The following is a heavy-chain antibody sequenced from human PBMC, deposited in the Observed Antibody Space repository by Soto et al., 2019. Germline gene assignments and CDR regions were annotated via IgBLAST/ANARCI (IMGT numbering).Heavy chain of an antibody. Sequence: SETLSLTCAVSGYSISSGNYWAWIRQPPGRGLEWIGSLYHIGSTHYNSSLKSRVSMSVDTSKNQFSLKLSSVTAADTAVYYCVRGVAAGADYGMDVWGQGTTVTVSS. V-gene: IGHV4-38-2*01. D-gene: IGHD6-13*01. CDR2: LYHIGST. J-gene: IGHJ6*02. CDR3: VRGVAAGADYGMDV. CDR1: GYSISSGNY.